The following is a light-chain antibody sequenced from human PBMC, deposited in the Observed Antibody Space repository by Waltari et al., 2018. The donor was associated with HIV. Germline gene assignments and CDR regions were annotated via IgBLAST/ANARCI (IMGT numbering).Light chain of an antibody. CDR2: EVT. J-gene: IGLJ3*02. CDR3: SSYGDSLRVL. Sequence: QSALTQPPSASGTLGQSVTISCTGSSSDIGAYDSVSWFQQHPRSAPKLLLYEVTRRPSRVSDRLSGSRSGSTAFLTVAGLQPDDEATYFCSSYGDSLRVLFGGGTNVTVL. V-gene: IGLV2-8*01. CDR1: SSDIGAYDS.